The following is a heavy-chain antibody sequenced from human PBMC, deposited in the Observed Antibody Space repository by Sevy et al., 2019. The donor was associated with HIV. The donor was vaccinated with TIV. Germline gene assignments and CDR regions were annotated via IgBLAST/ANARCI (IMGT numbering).Heavy chain of an antibody. CDR3: ARGTRNGWFDP. CDR1: GFTFSSYA. Sequence: GGSLRPSCAASGFTFSSYAMHWVRQAPGKGLEWVAVISYDGSNKYYADSVKGRFTISRDNSKNTLYLQMNSLRAEDTAVYYCARGTRNGWFDPGAREPWSPSPQ. J-gene: IGHJ5*02. V-gene: IGHV3-30-3*01. CDR2: ISYDGSNK. D-gene: IGHD1-1*01.